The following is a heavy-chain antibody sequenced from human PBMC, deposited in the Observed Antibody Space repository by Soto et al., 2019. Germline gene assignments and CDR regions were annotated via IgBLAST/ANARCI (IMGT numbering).Heavy chain of an antibody. D-gene: IGHD6-6*01. CDR2: IYYSGST. V-gene: IGHV4-59*08. J-gene: IGHJ4*02. Sequence: PSETLSLTCTVSGGSISSYYWSWIRQPPGKGLEWIGYIYYSGSTNYNPSLKSRVTISVDTSKNQFSLKLSSVTAADTAVYYCASTLGYSSSFGYWGQGTRVTVAS. CDR3: ASTLGYSSSFGY. CDR1: GGSISSYY.